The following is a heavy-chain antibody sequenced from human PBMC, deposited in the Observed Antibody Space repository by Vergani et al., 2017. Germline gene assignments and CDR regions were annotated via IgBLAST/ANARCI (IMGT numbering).Heavy chain of an antibody. D-gene: IGHD3-22*01. J-gene: IGHJ3*02. V-gene: IGHV3-23*01. Sequence: EMQLLESGGGLVQPGGSLRLSCAASGFTFNNYAMSWVRQAPGKGLDWVSAISGSGGSTYYADSAKGRFTISRDNSKNTLYLQMNSLRAEDTAVYYCAKRITMIVVVINDAVDIWGQGTMVTVSS. CDR2: ISGSGGST. CDR1: GFTFNNYA. CDR3: AKRITMIVVVINDAVDI.